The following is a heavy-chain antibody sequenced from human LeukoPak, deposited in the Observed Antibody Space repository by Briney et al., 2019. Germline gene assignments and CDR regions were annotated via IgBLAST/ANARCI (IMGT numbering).Heavy chain of an antibody. D-gene: IGHD2-15*01. V-gene: IGHV4-39*01. CDR2: IYYRGST. CDR1: GGSISSTNYY. J-gene: IGHJ6*03. Sequence: PSETLSPTCTVSGGSISSTNYYWGWIRQPPGKGLEWIGSIYYRGSTYYNPSLQSRVTISVDTSKNQFSLKLYSVTAADTAVYYCARHGFCSGGSCYSWGYYYYMDVWGKGTTVTISS. CDR3: ARHGFCSGGSCYSWGYYYYMDV.